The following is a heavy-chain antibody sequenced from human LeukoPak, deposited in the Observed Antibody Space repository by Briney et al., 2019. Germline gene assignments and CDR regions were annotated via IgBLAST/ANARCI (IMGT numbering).Heavy chain of an antibody. Sequence: ASVKVSCKASGYTFTGYYMHWVRQAPGQGLEWMGLISAYNGNTNYAQKLQGRVTMTEDTSTDTAYMELSSLRSEDTAVYYCATGYCSSTSCPRGYMDVWGKGTTVTVSS. D-gene: IGHD2-2*01. CDR3: ATGYCSSTSCPRGYMDV. CDR1: GYTFTGYY. V-gene: IGHV1-18*01. CDR2: ISAYNGNT. J-gene: IGHJ6*03.